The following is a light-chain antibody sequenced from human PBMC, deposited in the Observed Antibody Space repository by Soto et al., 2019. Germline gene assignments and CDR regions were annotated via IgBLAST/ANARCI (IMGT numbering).Light chain of an antibody. Sequence: EIVMTQSPATLSVSPGERASLSCRASQSVSSNLAWYQQKPGQTPRLLIYATSTRATGIPARFSGSGSGTEFTLTISSLQSENFAVYYCQHYNNRPLTLGGAPNVDIK. CDR3: QHYNNRPLT. CDR2: ATS. CDR1: QSVSSN. V-gene: IGKV3-15*01. J-gene: IGKJ4*01.